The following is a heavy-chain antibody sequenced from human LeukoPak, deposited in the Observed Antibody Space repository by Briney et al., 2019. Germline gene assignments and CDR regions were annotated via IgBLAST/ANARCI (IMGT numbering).Heavy chain of an antibody. CDR3: ARESRVGYGDYGNWFDP. V-gene: IGHV1-69*13. D-gene: IGHD4-17*01. CDR2: IIPIFGTA. Sequence: ASVKVFCKSSGGTFSSYAISWVRQAPGQGLEWMGGIIPIFGTANYAQKFQGRVTITADESTSTAYMELSSLISEDTAVYYCARESRVGYGDYGNWFDPWGQGTLVTVSS. CDR1: GGTFSSYA. J-gene: IGHJ5*02.